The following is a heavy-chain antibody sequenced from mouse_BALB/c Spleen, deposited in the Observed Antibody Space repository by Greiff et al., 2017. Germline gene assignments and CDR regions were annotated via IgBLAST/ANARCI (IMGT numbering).Heavy chain of an antibody. CDR3: ARHGYYGSFAY. CDR1: GFAFSSYD. J-gene: IGHJ3*01. Sequence: EVQRVESGGGLVKPGGSLKLSCAASGFAFSSYDMSWVRQTPEKRLEWVAYISSGGGSTYYPDTVKGRFTISRDNAKNTLYLQMSSLKSEDTAMYYCARHGYYGSFAYWGQGTLVTVSA. D-gene: IGHD1-1*01. CDR2: ISSGGGST. V-gene: IGHV5-12-1*01.